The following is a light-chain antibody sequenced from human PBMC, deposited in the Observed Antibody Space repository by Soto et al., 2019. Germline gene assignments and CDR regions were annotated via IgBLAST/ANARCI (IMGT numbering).Light chain of an antibody. CDR1: QSVNNF. CDR2: DAS. Sequence: EVVLTQSPATLSRSRGDRSTLSCRASQSVNNFLAWYQQKPGQTPRLLIYDASKRATGIPGRFSGSGSGTDFTLTISSLEPEDFAVYYCQQRSNWPPALSFGGGTKV. CDR3: QQRSNWPPALS. V-gene: IGKV3-11*01. J-gene: IGKJ4*01.